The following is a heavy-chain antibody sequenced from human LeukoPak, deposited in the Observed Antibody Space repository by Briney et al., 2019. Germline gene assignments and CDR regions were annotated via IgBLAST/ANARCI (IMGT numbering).Heavy chain of an antibody. CDR3: ARAELRYFDRPQGDY. D-gene: IGHD3-9*01. CDR2: MNPNSGNT. Sequence: ASVKVSCKASGYTFTDYDISWVRQATGQGLEWMGWMNPNSGNTGYTQKFQGRVTMTRNTSISTAYMELSSLRSEDTAVYYCARAELRYFDRPQGDYWGQGTLVTVSS. J-gene: IGHJ4*02. CDR1: GYTFTDYD. V-gene: IGHV1-8*01.